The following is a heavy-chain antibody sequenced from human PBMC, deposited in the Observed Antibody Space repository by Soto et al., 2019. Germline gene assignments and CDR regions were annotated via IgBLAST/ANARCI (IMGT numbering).Heavy chain of an antibody. J-gene: IGHJ6*02. CDR3: AREWELPNYYGMDV. V-gene: IGHV3-53*01. Sequence: PGGSLRLSCAASGFTVSSNYMSWVRQAPGKGLEWVSVIYSGGSTYYADSVKGRFTISRDNSKNTVHLQMNSLRAEDRAVYYCAREWELPNYYGMDVWGQGTTVTVSS. CDR1: GFTVSSNY. D-gene: IGHD1-26*01. CDR2: IYSGGST.